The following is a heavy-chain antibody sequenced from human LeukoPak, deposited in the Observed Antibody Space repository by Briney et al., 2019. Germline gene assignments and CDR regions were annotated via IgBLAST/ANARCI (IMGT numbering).Heavy chain of an antibody. CDR2: INPNSGGT. Sequence: ASVKVSCKASGGTFSSYAISWVRQAPGQGLEWMGWINPNSGGTNYAQKFQGRVTMTRDTSISTAYMELSRLRSDDTAVYYCARTFRVGATKVPDYWGQGTLVTVSS. V-gene: IGHV1-2*02. D-gene: IGHD1-26*01. J-gene: IGHJ4*02. CDR3: ARTFRVGATKVPDY. CDR1: GGTFSSYA.